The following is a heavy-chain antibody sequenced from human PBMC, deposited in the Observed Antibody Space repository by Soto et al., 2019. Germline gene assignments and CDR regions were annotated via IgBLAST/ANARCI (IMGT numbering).Heavy chain of an antibody. D-gene: IGHD3-10*01. CDR3: ARGGRYYGSGSYNNYYYYYMDV. J-gene: IGHJ6*03. Sequence: PSETLSLTCAVYGGSFSGYYWSWIRQPPGKGLEWIGEINHSGSTNYNPSLKSRVTISVDTSKNQFSLKLSSVTAADTAVYYCARGGRYYGSGSYNNYYYYYMDVWGKGTTVTVSS. CDR1: GGSFSGYY. CDR2: INHSGST. V-gene: IGHV4-34*01.